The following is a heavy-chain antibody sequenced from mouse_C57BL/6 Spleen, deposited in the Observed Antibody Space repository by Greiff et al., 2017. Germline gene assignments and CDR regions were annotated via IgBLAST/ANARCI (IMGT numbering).Heavy chain of an antibody. CDR1: GYTFTDYE. V-gene: IGHV1-15*01. CDR2: IDPETGGT. D-gene: IGHD3-2*02. Sequence: VQLQQSGAELVRPGASVTLSCKASGYTFTDYEMHWVKQTPVHGLEWIGAIDPETGGTAYNQKFKGKAILTAAKSSSTAYMELRSLTSEDSAVYYCTRQLRLPSFAYWGQGTLVTVSA. J-gene: IGHJ3*01. CDR3: TRQLRLPSFAY.